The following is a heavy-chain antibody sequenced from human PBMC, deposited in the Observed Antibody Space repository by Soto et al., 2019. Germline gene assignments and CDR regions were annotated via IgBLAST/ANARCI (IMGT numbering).Heavy chain of an antibody. CDR2: IYTSGIT. Sequence: SETLSLTCIVSGGSIGSYYWGWIRQPAGKGLEWIGRIYTSGITNYNPSLKSRVTMSVDTSKNQFSLKLTSVTAADTALYYCARFGYGEGYFDYWGQGTLVTVSS. J-gene: IGHJ4*02. V-gene: IGHV4-4*07. D-gene: IGHD4-17*01. CDR1: GGSIGSYY. CDR3: ARFGYGEGYFDY.